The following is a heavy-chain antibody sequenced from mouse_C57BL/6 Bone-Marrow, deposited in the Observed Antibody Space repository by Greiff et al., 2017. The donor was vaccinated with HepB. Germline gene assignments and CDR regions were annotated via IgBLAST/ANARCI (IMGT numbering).Heavy chain of an antibody. CDR2: IDPENGDT. CDR3: TKDSNDSYYYAMDY. J-gene: IGHJ4*01. D-gene: IGHD2-12*01. V-gene: IGHV14-4*01. CDR1: GFNIKDDY. Sequence: VQLQHSGAELVRPGASVKLSCTASGFNIKDDYMHWVKQRPEQGLEWIGWIDPENGDTEYASKFQGKATITADTSSNTAYLQLSSLTSEDTAVYYCTKDSNDSYYYAMDYWGQGTSVTVSS.